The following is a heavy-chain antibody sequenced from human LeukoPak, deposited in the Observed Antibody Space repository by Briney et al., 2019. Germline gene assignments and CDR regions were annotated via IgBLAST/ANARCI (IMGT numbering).Heavy chain of an antibody. CDR2: IIPILGIA. Sequence: ASVKVSCKASGGTFSSYAISWVRQAPGQGLEWMGRIIPILGIANYAQKFQGRVTITADKSTSTAYMGLSSLRSEDTAVYYCARGSSWGEFDYWGQGTLVTVSS. J-gene: IGHJ4*02. V-gene: IGHV1-69*04. CDR3: ARGSSWGEFDY. CDR1: GGTFSSYA. D-gene: IGHD6-13*01.